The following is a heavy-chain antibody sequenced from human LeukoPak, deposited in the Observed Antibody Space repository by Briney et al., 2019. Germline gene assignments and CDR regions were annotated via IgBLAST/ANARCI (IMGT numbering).Heavy chain of an antibody. D-gene: IGHD6-13*01. CDR1: GFTFSSYW. Sequence: GGSLRLSCAASGFTFSSYWMHWVRQAPGKGLVWVSRINNDGSSTSYANSVKGRFTISRDNAKNTLYLQMNSLRAEDTAVYYCARPTKEGSSWYWWFDPWGQGTLVTVSS. CDR3: ARPTKEGSSWYWWFDP. V-gene: IGHV3-74*01. CDR2: INNDGSST. J-gene: IGHJ5*02.